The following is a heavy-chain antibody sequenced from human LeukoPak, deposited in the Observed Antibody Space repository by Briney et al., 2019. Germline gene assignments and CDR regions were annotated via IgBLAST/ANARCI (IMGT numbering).Heavy chain of an antibody. Sequence: ASVKLSCKASGYTFTSYGISWVREAPGQGLEWMGWISAYNGNTNYAQKLQGRVTMTTDTSTSTAYMELRSLRSDDTAVYYCARSPYDSSGYYYSVFDYLGQGTLVTVSS. CDR2: ISAYNGNT. V-gene: IGHV1-18*01. J-gene: IGHJ4*02. CDR1: GYTFTSYG. CDR3: ARSPYDSSGYYYSVFDY. D-gene: IGHD3-22*01.